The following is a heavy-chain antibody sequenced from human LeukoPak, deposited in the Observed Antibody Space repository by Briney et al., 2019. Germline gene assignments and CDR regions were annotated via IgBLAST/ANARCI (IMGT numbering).Heavy chain of an antibody. CDR3: ARTSHESVLYWSDP. V-gene: IGHV1-18*01. CDR1: GYTFTTYG. D-gene: IGHD3-16*01. J-gene: IGHJ5*02. CDR2: ISGYNGNT. Sequence: ASVKVSCKASGYTFTTYGIGWVRQAPGQGLEWMGWISGYNGNTNYAQKFQGRVTMTTDTSTSTAYMELRSLRSDDTAVYYCARTSHESVLYWSDPWGQGTLVTVFS.